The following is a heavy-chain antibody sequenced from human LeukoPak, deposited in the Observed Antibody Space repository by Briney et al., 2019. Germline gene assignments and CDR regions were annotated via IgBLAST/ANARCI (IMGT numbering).Heavy chain of an antibody. CDR2: TSGSGGST. CDR1: GFSFSSFT. Sequence: GGSLRLSCAASGFSFSSFTMSWVRQAPGKGLEWVSATSGSGGSTYYADSVKGRFTISRDNSKNTLYLQMNSLRAEDTAVYYCAKGSRQLVGLGWFDPWGQGTLVTVSS. J-gene: IGHJ5*02. CDR3: AKGSRQLVGLGWFDP. D-gene: IGHD6-13*01. V-gene: IGHV3-23*01.